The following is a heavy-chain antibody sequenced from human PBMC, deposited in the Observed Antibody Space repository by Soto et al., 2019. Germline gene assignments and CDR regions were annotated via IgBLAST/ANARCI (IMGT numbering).Heavy chain of an antibody. V-gene: IGHV4-59*01. J-gene: IGHJ6*02. CDR3: ARGEDAFFYYGLDV. Sequence: SETLALTCTVSGGSITSSYWSWIRRPPGKGLEWIAYSYDTGISGYTPSTSYNPSLKSRVTMSVDTSKSQFSLKLTSVTAADTAVYYCARGEDAFFYYGLDVWGQGITVTVSS. CDR2: SYDTGISGYTPST. CDR1: GGSITSSY.